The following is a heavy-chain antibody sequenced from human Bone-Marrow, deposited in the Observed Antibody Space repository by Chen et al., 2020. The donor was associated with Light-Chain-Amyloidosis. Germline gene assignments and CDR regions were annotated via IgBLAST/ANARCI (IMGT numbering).Heavy chain of an antibody. CDR1: GFSFSDYS. CDR2: INRSGRSI. D-gene: IGHD1-26*01. V-gene: IGHV3-48*01. J-gene: IGHJ3*02. Sequence: VQLVGSGGGVVQPGGSLRLSCAGSGFSFSDYSMNWVRQAPGKGLEWLSYINRSGRSIHYADSVKGRITISRDNGKNSLYLQMNSLRAEDTATYYCAREGVGDTDAFDIWGQGTMIIVSP. CDR3: AREGVGDTDAFDI.